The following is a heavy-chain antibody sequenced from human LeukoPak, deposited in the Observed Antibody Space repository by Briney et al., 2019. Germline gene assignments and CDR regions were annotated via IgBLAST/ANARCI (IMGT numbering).Heavy chain of an antibody. D-gene: IGHD6-13*01. CDR1: GFTFSTYW. J-gene: IGHJ5*02. V-gene: IGHV3-74*01. CDR2: IKSDGSNS. Sequence: PGGSLRLSCAASGFTFSTYWMHWVRQAPGTGLVWVSRIKSDGSNSNYADCVKGRFTISRDNAKNTLYLQMNSLRAEDTAVYYCARARHPQGYSSSWYDRWFDPWGQGTLVTVSS. CDR3: ARARHPQGYSSSWYDRWFDP.